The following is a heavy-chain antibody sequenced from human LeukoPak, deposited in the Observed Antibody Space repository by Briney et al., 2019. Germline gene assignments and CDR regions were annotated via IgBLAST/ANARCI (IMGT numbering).Heavy chain of an antibody. CDR2: IYYSGST. D-gene: IGHD3-10*01. J-gene: IGHJ5*01. V-gene: IGHV4-39*07. CDR1: GGSISSSSYY. CDR3: ARDLSGFGESNWFDS. Sequence: SETLSLTCTVSGGSISSSSYYWGWIRQPPGKGLEWIGSIYYSGSTYYNPSLKSRVTISVDTSKNQFSLKLSSVTAADTAVYYCARDLSGFGESNWFDSWGQGTLVTVSS.